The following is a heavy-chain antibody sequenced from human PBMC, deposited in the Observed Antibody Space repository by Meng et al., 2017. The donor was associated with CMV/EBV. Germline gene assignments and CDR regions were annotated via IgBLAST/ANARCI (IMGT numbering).Heavy chain of an antibody. Sequence: SETLSLTCTVSGDSISSSSYFWGWIRQSPGKGLEWIGSVYYSGSTYYKPSLNSRVTVSVDTSKNQFSLKLSSVTAADTAVYYCATVRYQLLYRFYNWFDPWGQGTLVTVSS. D-gene: IGHD2-2*02. CDR1: GDSISSSSYF. J-gene: IGHJ5*02. CDR2: VYYSGST. CDR3: ATVRYQLLYRFYNWFDP. V-gene: IGHV4-39*01.